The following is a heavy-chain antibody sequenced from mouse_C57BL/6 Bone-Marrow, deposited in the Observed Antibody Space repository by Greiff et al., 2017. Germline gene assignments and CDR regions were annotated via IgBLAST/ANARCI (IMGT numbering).Heavy chain of an antibody. CDR2: ISSGSSTI. Sequence: DVHLVESGGGLVKPGGSLKLSCAASGFTFSDYGMHWVRQAPEQGLEWVAYISSGSSTIYYADTVKGRFTISRDNAKNTLFLQMTSLRSEDTAMYYCARTRLRGPFDYWGQGTTLTVSS. CDR3: ARTRLRGPFDY. J-gene: IGHJ2*01. V-gene: IGHV5-17*01. D-gene: IGHD2-2*01. CDR1: GFTFSDYG.